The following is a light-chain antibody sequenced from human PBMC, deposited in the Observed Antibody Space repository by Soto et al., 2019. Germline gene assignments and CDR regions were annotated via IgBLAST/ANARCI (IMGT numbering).Light chain of an antibody. J-gene: IGKJ4*01. CDR3: QQYGSSPKLT. CDR2: GAS. Sequence: EIVLTQSAGTLSLSPGERATLSCRASQSVSSSYLAWYQQKPGQAPRLLIYGASSRATGIPDRFSGSGSGTDFTLTISRLEPEDFAVYYCQQYGSSPKLTFGGGTQVDIK. CDR1: QSVSSSY. V-gene: IGKV3-20*01.